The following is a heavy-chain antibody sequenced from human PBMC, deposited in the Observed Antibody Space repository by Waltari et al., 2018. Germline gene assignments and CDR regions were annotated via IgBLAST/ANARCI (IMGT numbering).Heavy chain of an antibody. J-gene: IGHJ4*02. Sequence: VQLVESGGGLVQPGRSLRLSCAASGFTFDDYAMHWVRQAPGKGLEWIGYIYYSGSTYYNPSLKSRVTISVDTSKNQFSLKLSSVTAADTAVYYCARGRGPAPNYFDYWGQGTLVTVSS. CDR3: ARGRGPAPNYFDY. D-gene: IGHD3-10*01. CDR1: GFTFDDYA. CDR2: IYYSGST. V-gene: IGHV4-31*02.